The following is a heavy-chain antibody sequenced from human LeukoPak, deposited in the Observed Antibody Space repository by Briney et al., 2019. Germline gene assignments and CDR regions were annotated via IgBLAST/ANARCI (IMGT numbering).Heavy chain of an antibody. CDR1: GFTFSSNY. CDR2: IYRGGST. V-gene: IGHV3-66*01. D-gene: IGHD2-15*01. J-gene: IGHJ4*02. CDR3: ARDGGGGLDY. Sequence: GGSLRLSCAASGFTFSSNYMSWVRQAPGKGLEWVSIIYRGGSTNYADSVKGRFTISRDTSKNTLYLQMNSLRAEDTAVYYCARDGGGGLDYWGQGTLVTVSS.